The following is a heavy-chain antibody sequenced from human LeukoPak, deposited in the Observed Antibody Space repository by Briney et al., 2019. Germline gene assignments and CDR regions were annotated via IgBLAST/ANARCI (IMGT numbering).Heavy chain of an antibody. CDR3: ARGGVEVVTAEYGY. D-gene: IGHD2-21*02. CDR2: MNPNSGNT. J-gene: IGHJ4*02. CDR1: GYTFTSYD. V-gene: IGHV1-8*01. Sequence: GASVKVSCKASGYTFTSYDINWVRQATGQGLEWMGWMNPNSGNTGYAQKFQGRVTMTRNTSISTAYMELSSLRSEDTAVYYCARGGVEVVTAEYGYWGQGTLVTVSS.